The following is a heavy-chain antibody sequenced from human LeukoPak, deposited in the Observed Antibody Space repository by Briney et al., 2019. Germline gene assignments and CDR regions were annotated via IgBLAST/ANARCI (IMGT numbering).Heavy chain of an antibody. CDR1: GYTFTAYY. CDR3: GRGIQSFDP. J-gene: IGHJ5*02. V-gene: IGHV1-2*06. CDR2: INPKNGGT. Sequence: AASVKVSCKAFGYTFTAYYIHWVRQAPGQGLEWMGRINPKNGGTNYAQKFQDRVTMTRDTSMSAAYMEISRLTYDDTAVYYCGRGIQSFDPWGQGTLVTVSS.